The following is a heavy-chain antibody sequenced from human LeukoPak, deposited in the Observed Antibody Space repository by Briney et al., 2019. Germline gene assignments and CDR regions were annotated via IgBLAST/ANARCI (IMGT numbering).Heavy chain of an antibody. Sequence: ASVKVSCKASGGTFSSYAISWVRRAPGQGLEWMGRIIPILGIANYAQKFQGRVTITADKSTSTAYMELSSLRSEDTAVYYCARVVSGGYDVVRFWGQGTLVTVSS. CDR3: ARVVSGGYDVVRF. V-gene: IGHV1-69*04. D-gene: IGHD5-12*01. J-gene: IGHJ4*02. CDR1: GGTFSSYA. CDR2: IIPILGIA.